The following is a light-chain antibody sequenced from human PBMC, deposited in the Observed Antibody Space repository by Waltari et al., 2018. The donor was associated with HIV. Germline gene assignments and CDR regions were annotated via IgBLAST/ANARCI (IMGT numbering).Light chain of an antibody. V-gene: IGKV4-1*01. CDR1: QSLLYSSDNKNY. Sequence: DNVMTQSPDFLAVPLGDRATIWCKSCQSLLYSSDNKNYFAWYQQKPGQPPNLLIYWASTRESGVPDRFSGSGSGTDFTLTINNLQAEDVAVYYCQQYFRAPLTFGGGTRVEIK. J-gene: IGKJ4*01. CDR3: QQYFRAPLT. CDR2: WAS.